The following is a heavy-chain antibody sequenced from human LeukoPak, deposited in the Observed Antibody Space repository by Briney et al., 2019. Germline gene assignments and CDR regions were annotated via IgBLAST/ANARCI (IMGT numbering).Heavy chain of an antibody. D-gene: IGHD3-10*01. CDR1: GYRFSSYW. CDR3: ARDVAGAGSF. V-gene: IGHV3-74*01. Sequence: GGSLRLSCAASGYRFSSYWMHWVRPVPGKGLVWVSRIDNYGRTTDYADSVKGRFTISRDNVQNTLYLQMNSLNAEDTAVYYCARDVAGAGSFWGQGTLVTVSS. CDR2: IDNYGRTT. J-gene: IGHJ4*02.